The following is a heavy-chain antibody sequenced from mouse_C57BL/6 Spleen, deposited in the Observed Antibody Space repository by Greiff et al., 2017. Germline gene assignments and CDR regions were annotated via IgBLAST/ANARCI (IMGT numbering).Heavy chain of an antibody. CDR1: GYAFSRYW. CDR2: IYPGDGDT. Sequence: VKLMESGAELVKPGASVKISCKASGYAFSRYWMNWVKQRPGKGLEWIGQIYPGDGDTNYNGKFKGKATLTADKSSSTAYMQLSSLTSEDSAVYFCARSGGFSFAYWGQGTLVTVSA. V-gene: IGHV1-80*01. CDR3: ARSGGFSFAY. D-gene: IGHD3-1*01. J-gene: IGHJ3*01.